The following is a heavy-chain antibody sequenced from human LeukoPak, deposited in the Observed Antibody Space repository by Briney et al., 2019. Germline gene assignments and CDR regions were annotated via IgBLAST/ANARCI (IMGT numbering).Heavy chain of an antibody. V-gene: IGHV3-53*01. D-gene: IGHD3-22*01. CDR1: GFTVDSNY. J-gene: IGHJ4*02. Sequence: PGGSLRLSCAASGFTVDSNYLSWVRQAPGKGLEWVSTIYTGGNTYYAASVKGRFTISRDFSKNTVFLHMNSLRAEDTAMYYCAGGDDSGYYDYFDYWGQGALVTVSS. CDR3: AGGDDSGYYDYFDY. CDR2: IYTGGNT.